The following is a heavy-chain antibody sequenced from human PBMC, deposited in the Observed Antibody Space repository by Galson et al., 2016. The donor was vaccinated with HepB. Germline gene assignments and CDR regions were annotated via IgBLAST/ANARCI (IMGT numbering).Heavy chain of an antibody. D-gene: IGHD3-10*01. CDR1: GFTFSSYG. J-gene: IGHJ4*02. CDR2: ISGSATKT. Sequence: SLRLSCAASGFTFSSYGMAWVRQAPGKGLEWVSSISGSATKTYHADSVKGRFSISRDNSKNTLYLQMNSLRVEDTAIYYCAKDLNDAVGGVVTYFGSWGQGTLSPSP. V-gene: IGHV3-23*01. CDR3: AKDLNDAVGGVVTYFGS.